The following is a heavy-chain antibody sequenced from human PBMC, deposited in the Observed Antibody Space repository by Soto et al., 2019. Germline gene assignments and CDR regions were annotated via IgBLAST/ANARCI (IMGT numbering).Heavy chain of an antibody. V-gene: IGHV1-8*01. CDR3: ARVVRRAGRVAFDF. J-gene: IGHJ3*01. CDR2: INAGNGNT. CDR1: GYTYTSYD. Sequence: GASVKVSCTASGYTYTSYDINWVRQATGQGLEWMGWINAGNGNTKYSQKFQGRVTISRDDADNSLFLQMNSLRVEDSGVYYCARVVRRAGRVAFDFWGQGTMVTVSS.